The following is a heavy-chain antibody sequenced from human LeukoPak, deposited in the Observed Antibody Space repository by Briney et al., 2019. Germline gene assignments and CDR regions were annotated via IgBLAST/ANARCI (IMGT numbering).Heavy chain of an antibody. D-gene: IGHD5-12*01. J-gene: IGHJ4*02. V-gene: IGHV4-39*07. CDR2: IYYSGST. CDR3: ARDPVVATGQFGY. CDR1: GFTFSSNSM. Sequence: GSLRLSCAASGFTFSSNSMNWVRQPPGKGLEWIGSIYYSGSTYYNPSLKSRVTISVGTSKNQFSLKLSSVTAADTAVYYCARDPVVATGQFGYWGQGTLVTVSS.